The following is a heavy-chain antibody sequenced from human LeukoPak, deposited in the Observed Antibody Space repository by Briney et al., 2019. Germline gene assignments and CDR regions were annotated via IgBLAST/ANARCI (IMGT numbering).Heavy chain of an antibody. CDR1: GYTFTSYA. CDR3: ATERVYSGSYHTYYYGMDV. J-gene: IGHJ6*02. V-gene: IGHV1-24*01. Sequence: ASVKVSCKASGYTFTSYAMHWVRQAPGQRLEWMGGFDPEDGETIYAQKFQGRVTMTEDTSTDTAYMELSSLRSEDTAVYYCATERVYSGSYHTYYYGMDVWGQGTTVTVSS. CDR2: FDPEDGET. D-gene: IGHD1-26*01.